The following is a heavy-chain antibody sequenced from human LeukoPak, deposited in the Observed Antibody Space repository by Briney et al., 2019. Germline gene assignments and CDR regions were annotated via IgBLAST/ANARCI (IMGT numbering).Heavy chain of an antibody. J-gene: IGHJ4*02. V-gene: IGHV3-23*01. CDR2: ISGSGGST. D-gene: IGHD6-19*01. CDR3: AIYISSGWHHSFDY. CDR1: GFTFSSYA. Sequence: GGSLRLSCAASGFTFSSYAMSWVRQAPGRGLEWVSAISGSGGSTYYADSVKGRFTISRDNSKNTLYLQMNSLRAEDTAVYYCAIYISSGWHHSFDYWGQGTLVTVSS.